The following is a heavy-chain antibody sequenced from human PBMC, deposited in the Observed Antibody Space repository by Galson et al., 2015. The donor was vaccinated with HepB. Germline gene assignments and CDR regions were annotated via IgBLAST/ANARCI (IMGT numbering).Heavy chain of an antibody. CDR3: AKSIHLGRGFDS. Sequence: CAISGDSVSSNTVGWNRIRQSPSRGLEWLGRTYYRSKWSNDYAVSVKSRITINPDTSKNQFSLQLNSVTPKDTAVYYCAKSIHLGRGFDSWGQGTLVTVSS. V-gene: IGHV6-1*01. D-gene: IGHD7-27*01. CDR2: TYYRSKWSN. J-gene: IGHJ4*02. CDR1: GDSVSSNTVG.